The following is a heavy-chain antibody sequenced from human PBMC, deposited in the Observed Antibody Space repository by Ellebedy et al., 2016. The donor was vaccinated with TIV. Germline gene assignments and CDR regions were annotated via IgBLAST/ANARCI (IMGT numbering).Heavy chain of an antibody. V-gene: IGHV3-30-3*01. D-gene: IGHD2-2*03. CDR1: EFTFSSYV. CDR3: ARDMKSMDFDY. J-gene: IGHJ4*02. CDR2: ISYDGSNT. Sequence: GESLKISCAASEFTFSSYVMHWVRQAPGKGLEWVAIISYDGSNTYYRDSVKGRFTISRDNSKNTLYLQMNSLRAEDTAVYYCARDMKSMDFDYWGQGTLVTVSS.